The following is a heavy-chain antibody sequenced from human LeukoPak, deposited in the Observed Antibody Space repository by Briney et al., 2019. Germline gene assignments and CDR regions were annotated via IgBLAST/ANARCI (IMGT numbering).Heavy chain of an antibody. CDR2: INLSGYT. Sequence: SETLSLTCAVSGVSFDDYYWAWVRQTPGKGLEWIGEINLSGYTNDSPSLKSRVTLSIDTSRKQFSLNLRSVTVADAGTYYCTRMTTGHDYWGQGTLVTVSS. V-gene: IGHV4-34*01. J-gene: IGHJ4*02. CDR3: TRMTTGHDY. CDR1: GVSFDDYY. D-gene: IGHD4-17*01.